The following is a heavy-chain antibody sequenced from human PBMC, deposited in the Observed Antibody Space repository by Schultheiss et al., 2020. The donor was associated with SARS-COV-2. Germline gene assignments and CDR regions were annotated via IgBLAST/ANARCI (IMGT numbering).Heavy chain of an antibody. CDR2: IYHSGST. CDR3: AKDFGDGYNFDY. V-gene: IGHV4-30-2*01. Sequence: SQTLSLTCAVSGGSISSGGYSWSWIRQPPGKGLEWIGYIYHSGSTYYNPSLMSRVTISVDTSKNQFSLKLSSVTAADTAVYYCAKDFGDGYNFDYWGQGTLVTVSS. J-gene: IGHJ4*02. D-gene: IGHD5-24*01. CDR1: GGSISSGGYS.